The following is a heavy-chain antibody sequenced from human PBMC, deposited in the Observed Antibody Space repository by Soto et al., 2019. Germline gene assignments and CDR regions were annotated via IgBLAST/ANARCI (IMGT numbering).Heavy chain of an antibody. CDR1: GFTFSSYA. V-gene: IGHV3-23*01. CDR2: SSGSGGIT. CDR3: EKDPLYYYDSRANWFDT. D-gene: IGHD3-22*01. Sequence: GGSLRLSCAASGFTFSSYAMSCVRQAPGRGLEWVSASSGSGGITYYADSVKGRFTISIDNSKNTLYLQMNSLRAEDTAVYYSEKDPLYYYDSRANWFDTWGQGTLVSVYS. J-gene: IGHJ5*02.